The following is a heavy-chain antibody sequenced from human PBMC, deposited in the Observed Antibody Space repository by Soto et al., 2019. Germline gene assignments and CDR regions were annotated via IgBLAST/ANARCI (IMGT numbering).Heavy chain of an antibody. CDR3: ARYTPPVDY. J-gene: IGHJ4*02. Sequence: QVQLVQSGAEVKKPGASVKVSCKASGYTFTSYGISWVRQAPGQGLEWMGWISASNDNTNYAQKLQGRDTMTKYKSTSTAYMELRSLRYDDTPVYYCARYTPPVDYWSQGTLVTVSS. CDR1: GYTFTSYG. D-gene: IGHD2-15*01. V-gene: IGHV1-18*01. CDR2: ISASNDNT.